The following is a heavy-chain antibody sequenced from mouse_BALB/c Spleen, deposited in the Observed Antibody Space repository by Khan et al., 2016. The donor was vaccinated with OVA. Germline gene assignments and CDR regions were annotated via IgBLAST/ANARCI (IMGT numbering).Heavy chain of an antibody. D-gene: IGHD1-1*01. J-gene: IGHJ2*01. CDR2: INSSTGYT. V-gene: IGHV1-7*01. CDR1: GYTFINYW. CDR3: ARRGLRWDFDY. Sequence: QVQLKESGAELAKPGASVKMSCKASGYTFINYWILWIKQRPGQGLEWIGYINSSTGYTEYNQNFKDKATLTADKSSSTAYMPLSSLTSEDSTVYYCARRGLRWDFDYWGQGTTLTVSS.